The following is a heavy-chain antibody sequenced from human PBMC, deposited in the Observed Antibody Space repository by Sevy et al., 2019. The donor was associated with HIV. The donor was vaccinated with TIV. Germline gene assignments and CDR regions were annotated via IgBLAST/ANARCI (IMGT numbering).Heavy chain of an antibody. Sequence: GGSLRLSCAASGFTFSSYSMSWVRQAPGKGLEWVANIKQDGSEKYYVDSVKGRFTISRDYDKNSLYLQMNSLRAEDTAVYYCARDGRYCTNGVCYHAEYFQHWGQGTLVTVSS. V-gene: IGHV3-7*01. CDR1: GFTFSSYS. D-gene: IGHD2-8*01. CDR2: IKQDGSEK. CDR3: ARDGRYCTNGVCYHAEYFQH. J-gene: IGHJ1*01.